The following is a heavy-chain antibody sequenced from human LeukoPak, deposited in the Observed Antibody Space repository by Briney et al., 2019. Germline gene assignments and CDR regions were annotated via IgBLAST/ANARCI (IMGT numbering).Heavy chain of an antibody. Sequence: ASVKVSCKASGYTFTIYYIHWVRQAPGQGLEWMGIINPSGGSTSYAQEFQGRVTMTRDTSTSTVYMELSSLRSEDTAVYYRARAGIFDYWGQGTLVTVSS. V-gene: IGHV1-46*01. D-gene: IGHD3-10*01. CDR3: ARAGIFDY. J-gene: IGHJ4*02. CDR2: INPSGGST. CDR1: GYTFTIYY.